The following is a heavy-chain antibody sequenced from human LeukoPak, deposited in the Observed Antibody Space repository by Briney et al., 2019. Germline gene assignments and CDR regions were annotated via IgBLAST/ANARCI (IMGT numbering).Heavy chain of an antibody. J-gene: IGHJ6*04. CDR1: GLTFSNAW. Sequence: GGSQRLSCAASGLTFSNAWMSWVRQAPGKGLEWVGRIKSKTDGGTTDYAAPVKGRFTISRDDSKNTLYLQMNSLKTEDTAVYYCTTRYCSSTSCSEVMDVWGKGTTVTVSS. V-gene: IGHV3-15*01. CDR3: TTRYCSSTSCSEVMDV. CDR2: IKSKTDGGTT. D-gene: IGHD2-2*01.